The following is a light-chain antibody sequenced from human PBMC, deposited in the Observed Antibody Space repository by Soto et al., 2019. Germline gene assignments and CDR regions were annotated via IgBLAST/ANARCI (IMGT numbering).Light chain of an antibody. Sequence: AIRITQSPSSFSASTVDRVTITCRASQGISSYLAWYQQKPGKAPKLLIYAASTLQSGVPSRLSGSGSGTDFTLTISCLQSEDFATYYCQQYYSYTLTFGGGTKVDIK. CDR3: QQYYSYTLT. CDR2: AAS. J-gene: IGKJ4*01. CDR1: QGISSY. V-gene: IGKV1-8*01.